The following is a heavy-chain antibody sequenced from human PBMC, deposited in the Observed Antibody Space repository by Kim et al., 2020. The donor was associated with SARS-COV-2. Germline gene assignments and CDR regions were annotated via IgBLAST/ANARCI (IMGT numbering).Heavy chain of an antibody. Sequence: ASVKVSCKASGYTFTRYAMHWVRQAPGQRLEWMGWINTGNGNTKYSQKFQGRVTITRDTSASTAYMELSSLRSEDTAIFYCARWQAVAGTNFFDYWGQGTLVTVSS. CDR2: INTGNGNT. J-gene: IGHJ4*02. D-gene: IGHD6-19*01. CDR1: GYTFTRYA. V-gene: IGHV1-3*04. CDR3: ARWQAVAGTNFFDY.